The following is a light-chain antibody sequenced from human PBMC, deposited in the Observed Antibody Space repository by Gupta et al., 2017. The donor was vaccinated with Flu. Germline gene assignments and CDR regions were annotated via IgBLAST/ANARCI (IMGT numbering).Light chain of an antibody. CDR1: RSVLYKSNNKNY. V-gene: IGKV4-1*01. CDR3: QQYYIWWS. Sequence: DIVMTQSPDSLAVSLGERATINCKSSRSVLYKSNNKNYLAWYQQKPGHPPKLLIYWASTREYGVPDRFSGGGSGTDFTLTSNSLQTEDVAVYYCQQYYIWWSFGQGTKVEVK. J-gene: IGKJ1*01. CDR2: WAS.